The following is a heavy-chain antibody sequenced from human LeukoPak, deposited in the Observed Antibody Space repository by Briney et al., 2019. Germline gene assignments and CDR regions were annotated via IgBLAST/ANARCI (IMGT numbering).Heavy chain of an antibody. J-gene: IGHJ4*02. Sequence: GGSLRLSCAASGFTFSSYWMSWVRQAPGKGLEWVANIKQDGSEKYYVDSVKGRFTISRDNAKNSLYLQMNSLRAEDTAVYYCARDVPITMIAVVSYYFDYWGQGTLVTVSS. CDR2: IKQDGSEK. V-gene: IGHV3-7*01. D-gene: IGHD3-22*01. CDR1: GFTFSSYW. CDR3: ARDVPITMIAVVSYYFDY.